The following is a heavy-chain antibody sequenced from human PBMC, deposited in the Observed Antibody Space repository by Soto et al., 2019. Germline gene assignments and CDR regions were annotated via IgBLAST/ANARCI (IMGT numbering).Heavy chain of an antibody. J-gene: IGHJ4*02. CDR2: IWYDGSNK. Sequence: GGSLRLSCSASGLTFISYGMHWVRQAPGKGLEWVAVIWYDGSNKYYADSVKGRFTISRDNSKNTLYLQMNSLRAEDTAVYYCARVSEQDTYDYIWGSYRPALWGIDYWGQGTLVTVSS. D-gene: IGHD3-16*02. CDR3: ARVSEQDTYDYIWGSYRPALWGIDY. V-gene: IGHV3-33*01. CDR1: GLTFISYG.